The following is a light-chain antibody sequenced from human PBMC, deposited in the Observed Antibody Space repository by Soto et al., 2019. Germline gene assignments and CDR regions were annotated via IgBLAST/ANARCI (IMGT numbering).Light chain of an antibody. CDR1: SSTIGSAY. Sequence: QSVLTQPPSASGTPGQRVTISCSGSSSTIGSAYVYWYQQLPGTAPKLLIHNNNQRPSGVPDRVSGFKSGTSASLAISGLQSEDEADYYCAAWDNSLNGWVFGGGTKLTVL. V-gene: IGLV1-44*01. CDR2: NNN. J-gene: IGLJ3*02. CDR3: AAWDNSLNGWV.